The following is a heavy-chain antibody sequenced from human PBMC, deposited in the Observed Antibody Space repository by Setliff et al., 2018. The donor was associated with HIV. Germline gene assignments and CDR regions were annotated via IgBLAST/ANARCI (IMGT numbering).Heavy chain of an antibody. Sequence: SETLSLTCTVSGGSISSYYWHWIRQPPGKGLEWIGSIYYSGSTPYSPSLKSRVTMSVATSKNQFSLKLTSVTAADTSVYYCARHWLSQDLVSGNYRSHYYFDYWGQGMLVTVSS. D-gene: IGHD3-16*02. CDR3: ARHWLSQDLVSGNYRSHYYFDY. V-gene: IGHV4-39*01. CDR2: IYYSGST. CDR1: GGSISSYY. J-gene: IGHJ4*02.